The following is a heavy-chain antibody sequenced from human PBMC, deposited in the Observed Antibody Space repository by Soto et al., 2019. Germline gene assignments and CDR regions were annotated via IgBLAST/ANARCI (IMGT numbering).Heavy chain of an antibody. J-gene: IGHJ6*02. D-gene: IGHD3-3*01. CDR3: ARDFYYDFWSGYPHYYVMDV. CDR1: GYTFTSYG. CDR2: ISAYNGNT. V-gene: IGHV1-18*01. Sequence: ASVKVSCKASGYTFTSYGISWVRQAPGQGLEWMGWISAYNGNTNYAQKLQGRVTMTTDTSTSTAYMELRSLRSDDTAVYYCARDFYYDFWSGYPHYYVMDVWGQGTTVTVSS.